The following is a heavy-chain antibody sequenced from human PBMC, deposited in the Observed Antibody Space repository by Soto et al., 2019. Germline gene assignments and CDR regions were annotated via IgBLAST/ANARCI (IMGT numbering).Heavy chain of an antibody. CDR2: INSGSSTI. CDR1: GLTFTGYS. D-gene: IGHD5-12*01. J-gene: IGHJ4*02. CDR3: ARVGGATMATMYFDP. V-gene: IGHV3-48*02. Sequence: EVQLVESGGGLIQPGGSLRLSCVVSGLTFTGYSMNWVRQAPGKGLAWVSFINSGSSTIFYADSVKGRFTISSDNAKNSLYLEMNSLRDEDTAVYYCARVGGATMATMYFDPWGQGTLVTVSS.